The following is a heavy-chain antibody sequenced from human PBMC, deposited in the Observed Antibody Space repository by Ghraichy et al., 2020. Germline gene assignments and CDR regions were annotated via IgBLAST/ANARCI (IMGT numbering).Heavy chain of an antibody. CDR3: ARSVRPGSHYYGMDV. V-gene: IGHV3-23*01. Sequence: GESLNISCAAYGFTFSSYVMSWVRQAPGMGLEWVSGITVSGGRTYCADSVKGRFTISRDNSKNTLYLQMDSLRAEDTAIYYCARSVRPGSHYYGMDVWGQGTAVTVSS. D-gene: IGHD3-10*01. CDR2: ITVSGGRT. CDR1: GFTFSSYV. J-gene: IGHJ6*02.